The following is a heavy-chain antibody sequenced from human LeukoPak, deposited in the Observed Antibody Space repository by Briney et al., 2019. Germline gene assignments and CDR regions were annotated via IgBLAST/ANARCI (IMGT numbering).Heavy chain of an antibody. D-gene: IGHD4-17*01. CDR2: MSSSSSTT. V-gene: IGHV3-48*03. CDR3: ARLRVTTGGDYYYYYMDV. Sequence: GGSLRLSCVVSRFPFSIYEMNWVRQAPGKGLEWVSSMSSSSSTTSYADSVKGRFAISRDNAENSVFLQMNSLRAEDTGVYYCARLRVTTGGDYYYYYMDVWGKGTTVTVSS. J-gene: IGHJ6*03. CDR1: RFPFSIYE.